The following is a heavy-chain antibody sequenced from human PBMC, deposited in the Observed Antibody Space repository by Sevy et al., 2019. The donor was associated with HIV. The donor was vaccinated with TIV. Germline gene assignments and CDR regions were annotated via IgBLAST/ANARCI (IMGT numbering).Heavy chain of an antibody. CDR1: GYTLSELS. CDR2: FDPEDGET. Sequence: ASVKVSCKVFGYTLSELSMHWVRQTPGKGLEWMGSFDPEDGETIYAQKFQGRVDMTEDTFTDPAYMELRSLRSEDTGVFYCAITKDYYDNSGYPFDYWGQGTLVTVSS. J-gene: IGHJ4*02. V-gene: IGHV1-24*01. CDR3: AITKDYYDNSGYPFDY. D-gene: IGHD3-22*01.